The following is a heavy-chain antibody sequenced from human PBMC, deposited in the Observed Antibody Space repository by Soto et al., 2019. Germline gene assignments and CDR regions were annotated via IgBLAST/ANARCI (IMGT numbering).Heavy chain of an antibody. CDR3: AREWLVPAAPFDP. V-gene: IGHV3-21*01. CDR1: GFTFSSYS. CDR2: ISSSSSYI. J-gene: IGHJ5*02. D-gene: IGHD2-2*01. Sequence: EVQLVESGGGLVKPGGSLRLSCAASGFTFSSYSMNWVRQAPGKGLEWVSSISSSSSYIYYADSVKGRFTISRDNAKNSLYLQMNSLRAEDTAVYYCAREWLVPAAPFDPWGQGTLVTVSS.